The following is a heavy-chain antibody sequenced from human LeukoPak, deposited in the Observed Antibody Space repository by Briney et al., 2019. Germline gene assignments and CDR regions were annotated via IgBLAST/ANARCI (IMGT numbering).Heavy chain of an antibody. CDR1: GFTFSSYS. D-gene: IGHD5-12*01. CDR2: ISSSSSYI. Sequence: PGGSLRLSCAASGFTFSSYSMNWVRQAPGKGLEWVSSISSSSSYIYYADSVKGRFTISRDNAKNSLSLQMNSLRAEDTALYYCARVGYSGFEPLFDHWGQGTLVTVSS. V-gene: IGHV3-21*04. J-gene: IGHJ4*02. CDR3: ARVGYSGFEPLFDH.